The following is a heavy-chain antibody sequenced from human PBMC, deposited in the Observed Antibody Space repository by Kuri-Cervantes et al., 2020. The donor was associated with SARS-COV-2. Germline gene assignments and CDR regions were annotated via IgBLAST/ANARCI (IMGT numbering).Heavy chain of an antibody. Sequence: SETLSLTCAVSGGSISSGGYSWSWIRQPPGKGLEWIGYIYHSGSTYYNPSLKSRVTISVDTSKNQFSLKLSSVTAADTAVYYCASGALGSYPYYYYYMDVWGKGTTVTVSS. CDR3: ASGALGSYPYYYYYMDV. V-gene: IGHV4-30-2*01. D-gene: IGHD2-15*01. CDR1: GGSISSGGYS. CDR2: IYHSGST. J-gene: IGHJ6*03.